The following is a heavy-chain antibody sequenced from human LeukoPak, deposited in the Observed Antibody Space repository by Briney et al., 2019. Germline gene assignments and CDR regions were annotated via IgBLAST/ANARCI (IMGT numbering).Heavy chain of an antibody. J-gene: IGHJ6*03. Sequence: PGRSLRLSCAASGFTLDDYAMHWVRQAPGEGLEWVSGISWNSGSIGHADSVKGRFTISRDNAKNSLYLQMNSLRAEDTALYYCAKAGAAGDYYYYYMDVWGKGTTVTVSS. D-gene: IGHD6-13*01. CDR1: GFTLDDYA. V-gene: IGHV3-9*01. CDR2: ISWNSGSI. CDR3: AKAGAAGDYYYYYMDV.